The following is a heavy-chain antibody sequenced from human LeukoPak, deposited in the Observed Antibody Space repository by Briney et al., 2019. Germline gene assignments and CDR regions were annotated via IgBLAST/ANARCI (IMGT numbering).Heavy chain of an antibody. CDR1: GITLSNYG. V-gene: IGHV3-23*01. CDR2: ISGSGGST. D-gene: IGHD3-22*01. J-gene: IGHJ4*02. CDR3: AKRGVVIRVILVGFHKEAYYFDS. Sequence: PGGSLRLSCAVSGITLSNYGMSWVRQAPGKGLEWVAGISGSGGSTNYADSVKGRFSIFRDNPKNTLNLQMNSLRAEDTAVYFCAKRGVVIRVILVGFHKEAYYFDSWGQGALVTVSS.